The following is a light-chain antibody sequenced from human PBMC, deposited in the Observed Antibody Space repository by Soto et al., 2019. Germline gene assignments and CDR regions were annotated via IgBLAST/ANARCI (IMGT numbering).Light chain of an antibody. J-gene: IGLJ1*01. V-gene: IGLV2-14*01. Sequence: QSALTQPASVSGSPGQSITISCTGTSSDVGGYNYVSWYQLHPGKAPKLMVYEVSNRPSGVSNRCSGSKSGNTASLTISGRQAEDEDDYYCSSYTSSTSYVFGTGTKLTV. CDR2: EVS. CDR1: SSDVGGYNY. CDR3: SSYTSSTSYV.